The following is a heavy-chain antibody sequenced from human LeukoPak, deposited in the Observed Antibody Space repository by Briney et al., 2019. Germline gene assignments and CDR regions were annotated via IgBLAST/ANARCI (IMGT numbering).Heavy chain of an antibody. CDR1: GFTFSSYS. J-gene: IGHJ4*02. Sequence: GGSLRLSCAASGFTFSSYSMNWVRQAPGKGLEWVPSISSSSSYIYYADSVKGRFTISRDNSKNTLYLQMNSLRAEDTAVYYCARDNSGSYRYFDYWGQGTLVTVSS. CDR2: ISSSSSYI. D-gene: IGHD1-26*01. V-gene: IGHV3-21*01. CDR3: ARDNSGSYRYFDY.